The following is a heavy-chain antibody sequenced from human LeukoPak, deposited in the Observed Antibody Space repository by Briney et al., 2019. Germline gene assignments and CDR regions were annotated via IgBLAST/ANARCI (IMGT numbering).Heavy chain of an antibody. CDR1: GFTFSSYS. J-gene: IGHJ6*03. CDR3: ARTRAPSNGRDLYYMDV. V-gene: IGHV3-21*01. CDR2: IISISSHI. Sequence: GGSLRLSCAASGFTFSSYSMNWVRQAPGKGLEWVASIISISSHIYYADSVKGRFTISRDNAKNSLYLQMNSLRAEDTAVYYCARTRAPSNGRDLYYMDVWGKGTTVTVSS. D-gene: IGHD2-2*01.